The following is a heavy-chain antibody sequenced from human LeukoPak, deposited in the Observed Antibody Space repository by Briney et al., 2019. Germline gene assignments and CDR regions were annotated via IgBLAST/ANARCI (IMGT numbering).Heavy chain of an antibody. D-gene: IGHD5-18*01. CDR1: GFSFGEYT. CDR3: IRDVPSGGYSHGCFDY. J-gene: IGHJ4*02. CDR2: IRTKLCGGTT. V-gene: IGHV3-49*04. Sequence: AGGPVRLSYTVSGFSFGEYTITGVRQAPGKGVEWVGFIRTKLCGGTTEYAASVKGRFTISRDDFKSTAHLQINSLKIADTALYLCIRDVPSGGYSHGCFDYWGQGTLVTVSS.